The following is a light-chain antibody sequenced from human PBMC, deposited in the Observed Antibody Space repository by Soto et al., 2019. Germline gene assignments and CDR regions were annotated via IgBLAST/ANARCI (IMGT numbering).Light chain of an antibody. Sequence: QSALTQPASVSGSPGQSITIYCTGTSSDVGGYNYVSWYQQHPGKAPKLIIYEVNKRPSGVSDRFSGSKSGNTASLTITGLQGEDEADYHCCSSYTSTRGMLFGGGTKLTVL. CDR2: EVN. V-gene: IGLV2-14*01. CDR1: SSDVGGYNY. J-gene: IGLJ2*01. CDR3: SSYTSTRGML.